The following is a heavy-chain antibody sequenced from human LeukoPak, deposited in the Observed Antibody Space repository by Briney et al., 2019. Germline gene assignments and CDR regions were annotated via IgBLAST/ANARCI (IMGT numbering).Heavy chain of an antibody. J-gene: IGHJ5*02. Sequence: SETLSLTCTVSGYSISSGYYWGWIRRPPGKGLEWIGSIYHSGSTYYNPSLKSRVTISVDTSKSQFSLKLSSVTAADTAAYFCARDQYYDSSGYYYRWFDPWGQGTLVTVSS. V-gene: IGHV4-38-2*02. CDR2: IYHSGST. CDR3: ARDQYYDSSGYYYRWFDP. CDR1: GYSISSGYY. D-gene: IGHD3-22*01.